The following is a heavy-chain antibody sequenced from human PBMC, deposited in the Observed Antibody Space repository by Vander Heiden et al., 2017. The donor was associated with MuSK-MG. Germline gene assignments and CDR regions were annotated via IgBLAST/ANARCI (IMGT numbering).Heavy chain of an antibody. V-gene: IGHV7-4-1*02. CDR2: INTNTGNP. CDR3: ARGDIVVVPAAASYYYYGMDV. J-gene: IGHJ6*02. D-gene: IGHD2-2*01. CDR1: GYTFTSYA. Sequence: QVQLVQSGSELTKPGASVKVPCKASGYTFTSYAMNWVRQAPRHGLEWMGWINTNTGNPTYAQGFTGRFVFSLDTSVSTAYLQISSLKAEDTAVYYCARGDIVVVPAAASYYYYGMDVWGQGTTVTVSS.